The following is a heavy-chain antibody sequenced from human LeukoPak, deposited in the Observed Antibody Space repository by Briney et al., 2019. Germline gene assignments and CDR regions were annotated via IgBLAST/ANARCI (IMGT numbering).Heavy chain of an antibody. V-gene: IGHV3-30*04. CDR2: ISYDGSNK. CDR1: GFTFNNYA. CDR3: ASDSGCSGAQRGEY. J-gene: IGHJ4*01. D-gene: IGHD2-15*01. Sequence: PGGSLRLSCAASGFTFNNYAMHWVRQAPGKGLEWVAVISYDGSNKYYTDSVKGRFTISRDNSKNTLYMQLNSLRSEDTAVYFCASDSGCSGAQRGEYGGYGTLVTVSS.